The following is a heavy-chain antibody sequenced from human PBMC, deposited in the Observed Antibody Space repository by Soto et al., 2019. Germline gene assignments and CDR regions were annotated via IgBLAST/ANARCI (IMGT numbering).Heavy chain of an antibody. CDR3: AASPSREDSSSSVLPEHYYYYYYMDV. V-gene: IGHV3-33*01. J-gene: IGHJ6*03. CDR2: IWYDGSNK. CDR1: GFTFSSYG. Sequence: GGSLRLSCAASGFTFSSYGMHWVRQAPGKGLEWVAVIWYDGSNKYYADSVKGRFTISRDNSKNTLYLQMNSLRAEDTAVYYCAASPSREDSSSSVLPEHYYYYYYMDVWGKGTTVTVSS. D-gene: IGHD6-6*01.